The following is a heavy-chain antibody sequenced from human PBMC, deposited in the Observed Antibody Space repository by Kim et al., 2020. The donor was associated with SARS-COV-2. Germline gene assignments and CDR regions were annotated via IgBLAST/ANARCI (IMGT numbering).Heavy chain of an antibody. CDR1: GGSFSGYY. Sequence: SETLSLTCAVYGGSFSGYYWSWIRQPPGKGLEWIGEINHSGSTNYNPSLKSRGTISVDTYKNQFSLKRSSVAAADTAVYYCSRGRRGFXMVRGVYXXXDWGQGTLVTVSS. D-gene: IGHD3-10*01. CDR2: INHSGST. CDR3: SRGRRGFXMVRGVYXXXD. V-gene: IGHV4-34*01. J-gene: IGHJ4*02.